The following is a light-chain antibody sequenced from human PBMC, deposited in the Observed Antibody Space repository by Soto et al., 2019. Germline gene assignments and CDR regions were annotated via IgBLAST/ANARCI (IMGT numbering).Light chain of an antibody. CDR1: SGDIGSYNR. CDR3: SSYTNINTRACV. V-gene: IGLV2-14*01. J-gene: IGLJ1*01. CDR2: EVT. Sequence: QSALTRRASVSGSPGQSITISCTGTSGDIGSYNRVSWYQQHPGKAPKLIIYEVTDRPSGVSNRFSGSKSGNTASLTISGLQAEDEAEYYCSSYTNINTRACVFGTGTKVTVL.